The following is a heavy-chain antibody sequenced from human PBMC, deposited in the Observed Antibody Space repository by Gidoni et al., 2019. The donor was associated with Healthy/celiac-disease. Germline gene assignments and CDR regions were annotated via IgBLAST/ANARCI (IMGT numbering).Heavy chain of an antibody. J-gene: IGHJ6*02. CDR1: GYTFTSYD. CDR2: MNPNSGNT. Sequence: QVQLVQSGAEVKKPGASVKVSCKASGYTFTSYDLNWVRQATGQGLEWMGWMNPNSGNTGYAQKFQGRVTMTRNTSISTAYMELSSLRSEDTAVYYCARGSTNYYYYGMDVWGQGTTVTVSS. CDR3: ARGSTNYYYYGMDV. V-gene: IGHV1-8*01.